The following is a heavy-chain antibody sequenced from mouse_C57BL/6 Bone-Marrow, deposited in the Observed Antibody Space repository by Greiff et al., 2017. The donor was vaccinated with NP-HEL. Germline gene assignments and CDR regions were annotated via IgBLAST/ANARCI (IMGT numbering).Heavy chain of an antibody. CDR2: ISDGGSYT. V-gene: IGHV5-4*01. D-gene: IGHD4-1*01. Sequence: EVMLVESGGGLVKPGGSLKLSCAASGFTFSSYAMSWVRQTPEKRLEWVATISDGGSYTYYPDNVKGRFTISRDNAKNNRYLQMSHLKSEDTAMYYCARDPGKDYFDYWGQGTTLTVSS. J-gene: IGHJ2*01. CDR1: GFTFSSYA. CDR3: ARDPGKDYFDY.